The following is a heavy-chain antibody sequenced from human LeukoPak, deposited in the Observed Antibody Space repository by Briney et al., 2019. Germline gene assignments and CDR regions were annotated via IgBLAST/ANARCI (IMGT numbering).Heavy chain of an antibody. Sequence: ASVKVSCKVSGYTLTELSMHWVRQAPGKGLEWMGGLDPEDGETIYAQKFQGRVTMTEDTSTDTAYMELSSLRSEDTAVYYCATDGGSGWTLDYWGQGTLVTVSS. CDR1: GYTLTELS. CDR2: LDPEDGET. V-gene: IGHV1-24*01. CDR3: ATDGGSGWTLDY. J-gene: IGHJ4*02. D-gene: IGHD6-19*01.